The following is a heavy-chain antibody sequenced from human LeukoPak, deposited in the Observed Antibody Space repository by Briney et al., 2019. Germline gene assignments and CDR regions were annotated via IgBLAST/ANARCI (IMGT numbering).Heavy chain of an antibody. J-gene: IGHJ4*02. CDR3: ARDGGGTYYYYFDY. Sequence: GASVKVSCKASGYTFTNYAMNWVRQAPGQGLEWMGWINTNTGSPTYAPGSTGRFVFSLDTSVRTAYLQISSLKAEDTAIHYCARDGGGTYYYYFDYWGQGTLVTVSS. CDR1: GYTFTNYA. V-gene: IGHV7-4-1*02. D-gene: IGHD1-26*01. CDR2: INTNTGSP.